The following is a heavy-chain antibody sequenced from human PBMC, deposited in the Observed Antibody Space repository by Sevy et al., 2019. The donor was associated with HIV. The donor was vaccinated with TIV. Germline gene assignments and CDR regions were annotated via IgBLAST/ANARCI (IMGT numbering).Heavy chain of an antibody. D-gene: IGHD6-13*01. CDR3: ARVYSSRWDDAFDI. J-gene: IGHJ3*02. Sequence: ASVQVSCKASGYTFTSYDFNWVRQATGQGLEWMGWINPNSGNTGYAQKFQGRVTMTRNTSISTAYMELSSLRSEDTAVYYCARVYSSRWDDAFDIRGQGTMVTVSS. CDR1: GYTFTSYD. CDR2: INPNSGNT. V-gene: IGHV1-8*01.